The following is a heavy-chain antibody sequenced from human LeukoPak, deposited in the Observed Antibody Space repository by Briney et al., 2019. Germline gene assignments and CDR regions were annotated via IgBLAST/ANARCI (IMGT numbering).Heavy chain of an antibody. Sequence: GGSLRLSCAASGFTFDNYAMNWVREVPGKGLEWISLISWNSGTIGYADSVKGRFTISRDNANNFLYLQMNSLRAEDTALYYCARAYKDRSLAGKKEFFQHWGQGTLVTVSS. CDR3: ARAYKDRSLAGKKEFFQH. J-gene: IGHJ1*01. CDR2: ISWNSGTI. V-gene: IGHV3-9*01. CDR1: GFTFDNYA. D-gene: IGHD6-19*01.